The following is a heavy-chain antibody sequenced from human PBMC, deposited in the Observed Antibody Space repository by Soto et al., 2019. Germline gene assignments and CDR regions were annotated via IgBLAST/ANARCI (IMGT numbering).Heavy chain of an antibody. V-gene: IGHV4-30-4*01. CDR3: AREGSGWSNTVD. Sequence: SETLSLTCTVSGGSISSGDYYWSWIRQPPGKGLEWIGYIYYSGSTYYNPSLKSRVTISVDTSKNQFSLKLSSVTAADTAVYYCAREGSGWSNTVDWGQGTLVTVSS. CDR1: GGSISSGDYY. CDR2: IYYSGST. D-gene: IGHD6-19*01. J-gene: IGHJ4*02.